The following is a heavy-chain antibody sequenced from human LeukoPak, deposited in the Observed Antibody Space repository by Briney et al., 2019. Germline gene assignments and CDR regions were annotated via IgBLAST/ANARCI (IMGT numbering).Heavy chain of an antibody. V-gene: IGHV4-34*01. D-gene: IGHD3-9*01. CDR1: GGSFSGYY. J-gene: IGHJ5*02. CDR2: INHSGST. Sequence: PSETLSLTCAVYGGSFSGYYWSWIRQPPGKGLEWIGEINHSGSTNYNPSLKSRVTISVDTSKNQFSLKLSSVTAADTAVYYRARGRVRTIRGFNWFDPWGQGTLVTVSS. CDR3: ARGRVRTIRGFNWFDP.